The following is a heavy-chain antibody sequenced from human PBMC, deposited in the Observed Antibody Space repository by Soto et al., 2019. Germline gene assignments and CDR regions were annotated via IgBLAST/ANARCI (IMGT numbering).Heavy chain of an antibody. J-gene: IGHJ4*02. V-gene: IGHV1-2*04. CDR2: INPNSGDT. CDR1: GDTVSAYY. CDR3: ATSRISISVAGETEYCFDY. Sequence: GASVKVSCKASGDTVSAYYIHWVRQAAGQGLEWMGWINPNSGDTNYTKKFQGWVTMTRDTSISTAYTELSRLRSDDTAVYYCATSRISISVAGETEYCFDYWGQGTLVTVSS. D-gene: IGHD6-19*01.